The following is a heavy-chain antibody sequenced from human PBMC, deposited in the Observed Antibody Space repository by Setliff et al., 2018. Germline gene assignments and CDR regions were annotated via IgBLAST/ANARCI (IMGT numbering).Heavy chain of an antibody. CDR2: ISRGGSTI. CDR1: GFTFSDYY. Sequence: GGSLRLSCAASGFTFSDYYMIWIRQAPGKGLEWVSYISRGGSTIYYADSVKGRFTISRDNAKNSLYLQMNSLRAEDTAVYYCARRQVGSTVGAFDIWGQGTMVTVSS. D-gene: IGHD1-26*01. J-gene: IGHJ3*02. CDR3: ARRQVGSTVGAFDI. V-gene: IGHV3-11*04.